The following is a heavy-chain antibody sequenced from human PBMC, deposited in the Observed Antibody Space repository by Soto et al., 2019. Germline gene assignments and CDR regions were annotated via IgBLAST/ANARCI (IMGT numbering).Heavy chain of an antibody. V-gene: IGHV1-69*01. Sequence: QVQLVQSGTEVQKPGSSVKLSCKTSGGTFTNYDISWVRQAPGQGLEWMGGIIPLFGSPHYSPKVEGRVTITADEVSTTAHLELSSLRFDDTAVYFCAWTLAFCGGNCYLPNFDTWGQGTLVIVSS. J-gene: IGHJ4*02. CDR1: GGTFTNYD. D-gene: IGHD2-21*01. CDR3: AWTLAFCGGNCYLPNFDT. CDR2: IIPLFGSP.